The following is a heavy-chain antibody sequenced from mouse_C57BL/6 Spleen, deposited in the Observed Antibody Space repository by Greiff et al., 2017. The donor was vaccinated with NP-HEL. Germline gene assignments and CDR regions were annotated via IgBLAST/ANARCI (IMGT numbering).Heavy chain of an antibody. D-gene: IGHD1-1*01. CDR1: GYTFTDYN. CDR3: ARRYYGSSYLYYFDY. Sequence: EVQLQQSGPELVKPGASVKIPCKASGYTFTDYNMDWVKQSHGKSLEWIGDINPNNGGTIYNQKFKGKATLTVDKSSSTAYMELRSLTSEDTAVYYCARRYYGSSYLYYFDYGGQGTTLTVSS. J-gene: IGHJ2*01. V-gene: IGHV1-18*01. CDR2: INPNNGGT.